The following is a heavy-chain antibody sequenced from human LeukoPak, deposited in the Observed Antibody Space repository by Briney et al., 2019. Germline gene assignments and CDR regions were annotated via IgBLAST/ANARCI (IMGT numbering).Heavy chain of an antibody. Sequence: PSETLSLTCTVSGGSISSYYWSWIRQPAGKGLEWIRRIYTSGSTNYNPSLKSRVTMSVDTSKNQFSLKLSSVTAADTAVYYCARERGYYYDSSGYYFGWFDPWGQGTLVTVSS. V-gene: IGHV4-4*07. CDR2: IYTSGST. CDR3: ARERGYYYDSSGYYFGWFDP. CDR1: GGSISSYY. J-gene: IGHJ5*02. D-gene: IGHD3-22*01.